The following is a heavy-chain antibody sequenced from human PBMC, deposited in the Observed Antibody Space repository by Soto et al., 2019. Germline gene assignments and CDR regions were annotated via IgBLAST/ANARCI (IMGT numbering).Heavy chain of an antibody. CDR1: GDSVSSNSAA. CDR3: ARGHYNWNRTYYYYYMDV. CDR2: TYYRSKWYN. J-gene: IGHJ6*03. D-gene: IGHD1-20*01. V-gene: IGHV6-1*01. Sequence: SQTLSLTCAISGDSVSSNSAAWNWIRQSPSRGLEWLGRTYYRSKWYNDYAVSVKSRITINPDTSKNQFSLQLNSVTPEDTAVYYCARGHYNWNRTYYYYYMDVWGKGTTVTVSS.